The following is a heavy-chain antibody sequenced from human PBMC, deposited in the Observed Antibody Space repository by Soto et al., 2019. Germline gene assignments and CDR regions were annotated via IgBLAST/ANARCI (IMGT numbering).Heavy chain of an antibody. CDR1: GDTFSTGSIY. Sequence: SETLSLTCTVSGDTFSTGSIYWAWIRQHTGKGLECMLLRSYSATTNYKPALKSPVTMSVDTSRRQVSLEFSSLTAAEPVVYYCATGATVYQVDFWARAILDTVSS. J-gene: IGHJ4*02. D-gene: IGHD2-2*01. V-gene: IGHV4-61*01. CDR2: RSYSATT. CDR3: ATGATVYQVDF.